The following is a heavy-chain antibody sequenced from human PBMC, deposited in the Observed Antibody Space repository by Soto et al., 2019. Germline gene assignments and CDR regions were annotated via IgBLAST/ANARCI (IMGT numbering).Heavy chain of an antibody. CDR2: ISYDGSNK. D-gene: IGHD6-6*01. V-gene: IGHV3-30-3*01. CDR1: GFTFSSYA. J-gene: IGHJ4*02. Sequence: PGGSLRLSGAASGFTFSSYAMHWVRQAPCKGLEWVAVISYDGSNKYYADSVKGRFTISRDNSKNTLYLQMNSLRAEDTAVYYCARQIAARSPDKRLLPGLLDSWGQGTLVTVCS. CDR3: ARQIAARSPDKRLLPGLLDS.